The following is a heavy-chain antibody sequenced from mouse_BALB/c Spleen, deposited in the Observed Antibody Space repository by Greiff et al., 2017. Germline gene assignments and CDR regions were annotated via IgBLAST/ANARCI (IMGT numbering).Heavy chain of an antibody. CDR2: INSNGGST. J-gene: IGHJ3*01. V-gene: IGHV5-6-3*01. CDR3: ARNYGNSAWFAY. Sequence: EVKVEESGGGLVQPGGSLKLSCAASGFTFSSYGMSWVRQTPDKRLELVATINSNGGSTYYPDSVKGRFTISRDNAKNTLYLQMSSLKSEDTAMYYCARNYGNSAWFAYWGQGTLVTVSA. D-gene: IGHD2-1*01. CDR1: GFTFSSYG.